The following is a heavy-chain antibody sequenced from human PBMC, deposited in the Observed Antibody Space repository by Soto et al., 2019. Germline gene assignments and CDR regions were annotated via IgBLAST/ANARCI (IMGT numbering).Heavy chain of an antibody. J-gene: IGHJ6*02. Sequence: SETLSLTCGVYRGSFSGFYWSWVRQTPGGGLEWIGEINHSGTTNYNPSFQNRVTISVDKSTNNFSLKMTSVTAADAAVYYCARGRGYVYGSNFYGLDVWGQGTTVTSP. D-gene: IGHD6-25*01. CDR3: ARGRGYVYGSNFYGLDV. CDR2: INHSGTT. CDR1: RGSFSGFY. V-gene: IGHV4-34*01.